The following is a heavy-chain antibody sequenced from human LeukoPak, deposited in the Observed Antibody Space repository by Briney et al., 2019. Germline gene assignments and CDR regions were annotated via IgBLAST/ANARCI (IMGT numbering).Heavy chain of an antibody. V-gene: IGHV3-30*18. D-gene: IGHD4-23*01. CDR2: ISYDGSNK. Sequence: GGSLRLSCAASGFTFSSYGMHWVRQAPGKGLEWVAVISYDGSNKYYADSVKGRFTISRDNSKNTLYLQMNSLRAEDTAVYYCAKEHHDDCGTSGTLDLVGYWGQRALGIVSS. J-gene: IGHJ4*02. CDR3: AKEHHDDCGTSGTLDLVGY. CDR1: GFTFSSYG.